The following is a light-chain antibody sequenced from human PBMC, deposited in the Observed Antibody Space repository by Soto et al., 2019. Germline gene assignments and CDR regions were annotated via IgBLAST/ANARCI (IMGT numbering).Light chain of an antibody. CDR3: QQYDNLPPYT. CDR2: DAS. V-gene: IGKV1-33*01. J-gene: IGKJ2*01. CDR1: QDISNY. Sequence: DIQMTQSPSSLSASVGDRVTITCQASQDISNYLNWYQQKPGKAPKLLIYDASNLETGVPSRFSGSGSGTDFTFTIISLQPEVIATYYCQQYDNLPPYTFGQGTQLEIK.